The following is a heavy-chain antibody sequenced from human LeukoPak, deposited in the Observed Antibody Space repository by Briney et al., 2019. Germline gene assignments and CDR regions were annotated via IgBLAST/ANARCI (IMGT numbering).Heavy chain of an antibody. D-gene: IGHD5-12*01. CDR1: GFTVSSNY. V-gene: IGHV3-53*01. CDR3: ARGGSGYDSPPFDY. CDR2: IYSGGST. Sequence: GGSLRLSCAPSGFTVSSNYMSWVRQAPGKGLEWVSVIYSGGSTYYADSVKGRFTISRDNSKNTLYLQMNSLRAEDTAVYYCARGGSGYDSPPFDYWGQGTLVTVSS. J-gene: IGHJ4*02.